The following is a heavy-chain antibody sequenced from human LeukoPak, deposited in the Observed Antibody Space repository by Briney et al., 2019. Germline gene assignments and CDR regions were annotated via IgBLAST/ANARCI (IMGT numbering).Heavy chain of an antibody. CDR3: AKSTSTRITILGY. CDR2: ISGSGGST. CDR1: GSTFSSYA. V-gene: IGHV3-23*01. Sequence: GGTLRLSCAASGSTFSSYAMSWVRQAPGKGLEWVSAISGSGGSTYYADSVKGRFTISRDNSKNKLYLQMNSLRAEDTAVYYCAKSTSTRITILGYWGQGTLVTVSS. J-gene: IGHJ4*02. D-gene: IGHD3-10*01.